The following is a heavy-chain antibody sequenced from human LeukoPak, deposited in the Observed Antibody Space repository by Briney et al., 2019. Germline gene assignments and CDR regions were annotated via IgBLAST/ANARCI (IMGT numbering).Heavy chain of an antibody. D-gene: IGHD6-13*01. CDR2: ISGSGDST. J-gene: IGHJ4*02. V-gene: IGHV3-23*01. Sequence: GGSLRPSCAASGFTFSSYAMSWVRQAPGKGLERVSAISGSGDSTYYGDSVKGRFTISRDNSKNTLYLQMNSLRAEDTAVYYCAKTRPLDSSSWSHGDYWGQGTLVTVSS. CDR1: GFTFSSYA. CDR3: AKTRPLDSSSWSHGDY.